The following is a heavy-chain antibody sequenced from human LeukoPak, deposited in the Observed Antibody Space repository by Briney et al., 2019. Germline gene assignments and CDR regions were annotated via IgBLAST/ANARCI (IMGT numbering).Heavy chain of an antibody. CDR2: IYYSGST. CDR3: ARLDPAEGLNFDY. V-gene: IGHV4-39*01. J-gene: IGHJ4*02. Sequence: PSETLSLTCTVSGGSISSSSYYWGWIRQPPRTGLEWIGSIYYSGSTYYNPSLKSRVTISVDTSKNQFSLKLSSVTAADTAVYYCARLDPAEGLNFDYWGQGTLVTVSS. CDR1: GGSISSSSYY. D-gene: IGHD6-13*01.